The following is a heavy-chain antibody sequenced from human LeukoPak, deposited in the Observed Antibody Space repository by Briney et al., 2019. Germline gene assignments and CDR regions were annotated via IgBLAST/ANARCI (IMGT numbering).Heavy chain of an antibody. J-gene: IGHJ4*02. CDR2: IYYGGST. CDR3: AYSIAARISIPYYSDY. D-gene: IGHD6-6*01. V-gene: IGHV4-39*01. CDR1: GGSISSSSYY. Sequence: SETLSLTCTVSGGSISSSSYYWGWIRQPPGKGLEWIGSIYYGGSTYYDPSLKSRVTISVDTSKNQFSLKLSSVTAADTAVYYCAYSIAARISIPYYSDYWGQGTLVTVSS.